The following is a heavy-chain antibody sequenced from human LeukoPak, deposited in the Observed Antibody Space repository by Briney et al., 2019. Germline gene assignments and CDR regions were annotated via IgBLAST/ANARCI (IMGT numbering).Heavy chain of an antibody. D-gene: IGHD4-17*01. CDR2: ISSSSSTI. J-gene: IGHJ4*02. CDR3: ARLFDGLRFDY. V-gene: IGHV3-48*01. Sequence: GGSLRLSCAASGFTFSSYSMNWVRQAPGKGLEWVSYISSSSSTIYYADSVRGRFTISRDNAKNSLYLQMNSLRAEDTAVYYCARLFDGLRFDYWGQGTLVTVSS. CDR1: GFTFSSYS.